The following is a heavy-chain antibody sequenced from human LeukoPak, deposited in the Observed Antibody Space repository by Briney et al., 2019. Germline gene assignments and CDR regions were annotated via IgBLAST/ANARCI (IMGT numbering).Heavy chain of an antibody. J-gene: IGHJ4*02. CDR1: GFTFSSYA. D-gene: IGHD4-17*01. Sequence: PGGSLRLSCAASGFTFSSYAMSWLPQAPGKGLEWFSDISGSGGSTYYADSVKGRFTISRDNSKNTLYLQMNSLRAEDTAVYYCAKDRIAGATVTTFDNWGQGTLVTVSS. CDR2: ISGSGGST. V-gene: IGHV3-23*01. CDR3: AKDRIAGATVTTFDN.